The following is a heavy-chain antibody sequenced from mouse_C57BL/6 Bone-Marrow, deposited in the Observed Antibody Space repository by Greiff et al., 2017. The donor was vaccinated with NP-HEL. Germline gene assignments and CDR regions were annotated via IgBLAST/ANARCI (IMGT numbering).Heavy chain of an antibody. CDR2: INPGSGGT. CDR1: GYAFTNYL. V-gene: IGHV1-54*01. D-gene: IGHD2-2*01. J-gene: IGHJ4*01. Sequence: QVQLQQSGAELVRPGTSVKVSCKASGYAFTNYLIEWVKQRPGQGLEWIGVINPGSGGTNYNEKFKGKATLTADKSSSTAYMQLSSLTSEYSAVYFCARSASTMVTTVWGQGTSVTVSS. CDR3: ARSASTMVTTV.